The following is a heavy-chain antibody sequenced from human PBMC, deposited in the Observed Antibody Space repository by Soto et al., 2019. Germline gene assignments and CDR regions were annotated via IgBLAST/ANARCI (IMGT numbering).Heavy chain of an antibody. Sequence: QVQLVESGGGVVQPGRSLRLSCAASGFTFSSYAMHWVRQAPGKGLEWVAVISYDGSNKYYADSVKGRFTISRDNSKNTLYLQMHSLRAEDTAVYYCARDHYRNYDFWSGYYPFDYWGQGTMVTVSS. J-gene: IGHJ4*02. CDR1: GFTFSSYA. D-gene: IGHD3-3*01. V-gene: IGHV3-30-3*01. CDR2: ISYDGSNK. CDR3: ARDHYRNYDFWSGYYPFDY.